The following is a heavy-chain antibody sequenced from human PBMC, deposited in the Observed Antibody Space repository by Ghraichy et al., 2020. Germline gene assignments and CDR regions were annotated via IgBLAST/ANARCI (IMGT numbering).Heavy chain of an antibody. CDR1: GFTFSSYE. D-gene: IGHD4-23*01. Sequence: GGSLRLSCAASGFTFSSYEMNWVRQAPGKGLEWVAYISSSGGSNKYYADSVRGRFTITRDNAKNSLYLQMNSLRADDTAIYYCARDLLSRWDAFDIWGQGTMVTVSS. CDR3: ARDLLSRWDAFDI. V-gene: IGHV3-48*03. J-gene: IGHJ3*02. CDR2: ISSSGGSNK.